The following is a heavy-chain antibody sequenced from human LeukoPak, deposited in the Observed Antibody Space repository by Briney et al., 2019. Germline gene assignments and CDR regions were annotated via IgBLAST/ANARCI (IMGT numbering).Heavy chain of an antibody. CDR3: ARGVAGTFY. CDR2: IYYSGST. V-gene: IGHV4-31*03. J-gene: IGHJ4*02. Sequence: SETLSLTCTVSGGSISSGGYYWSWIRQHPGKGLEWIGYIYYSGSTYYSPSLKSRVTISVDTSKNQFSLKLSSVTAADTAVYYCARGVAGTFYWGQGTLVTVPS. CDR1: GGSISSGGYY. D-gene: IGHD6-19*01.